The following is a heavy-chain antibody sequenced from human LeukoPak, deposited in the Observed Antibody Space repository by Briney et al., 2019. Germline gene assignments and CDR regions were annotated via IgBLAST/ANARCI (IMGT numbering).Heavy chain of an antibody. CDR1: GLTFSSSG. CDR2: ISYDGRSK. Sequence: PGRSLRLSCAASGLTFSSSGMHWVRQAPGKGLEWVAVISYDGRSKYYGDSVKGRFTISRDNSKNTLYLQMNSLRAEDSAVYYCAKDLGYYSSYYYGMDVWGQGTTVTVSS. CDR3: AKDLGYYSSYYYGMDV. V-gene: IGHV3-30*18. D-gene: IGHD4-11*01. J-gene: IGHJ6*02.